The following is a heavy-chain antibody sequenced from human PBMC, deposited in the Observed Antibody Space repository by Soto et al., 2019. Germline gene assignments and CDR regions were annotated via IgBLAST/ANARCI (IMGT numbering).Heavy chain of an antibody. Sequence: QVQLVESGGGVVQPGTSLRLSCVGSGFTFRSYVIHWVRQAPGKGLEWVALTSYDGSNNFYGDSVKGRFTISRDNSRNTVELQMDSLRLEDKALYYCARGGTTGGLDVWGQGTLVSVSS. CDR3: ARGGTTGGLDV. CDR2: TSYDGSNN. D-gene: IGHD3-16*01. J-gene: IGHJ4*02. V-gene: IGHV3-33*05. CDR1: GFTFRSYV.